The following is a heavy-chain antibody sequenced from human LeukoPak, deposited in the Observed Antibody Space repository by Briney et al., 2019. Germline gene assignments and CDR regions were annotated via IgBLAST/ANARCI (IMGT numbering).Heavy chain of an antibody. D-gene: IGHD1-1*01. Sequence: PGGSLRLSCAASGFTVSSNYMSWVRQAPGKGLEWVSVIYSGGSTYYADSVKGRFTISRDNSKNTLYLQMNSLRVEDTAMYYCARDIRHSSHYYYYGLDVWGQGATVTVSS. CDR1: GFTVSSNY. CDR2: IYSGGST. CDR3: ARDIRHSSHYYYYGLDV. V-gene: IGHV3-53*01. J-gene: IGHJ6*02.